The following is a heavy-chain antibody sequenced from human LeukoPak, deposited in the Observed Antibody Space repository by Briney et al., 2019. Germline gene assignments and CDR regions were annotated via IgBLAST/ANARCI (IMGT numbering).Heavy chain of an antibody. Sequence: PGGALRVSCADSAFTVSSNYMTWVRPTPRKGLDWVSLTHVGGSTYYADSVKGRFTITRDNSKNTLYLQMNSLRAEDTAVYYCARAFCGADCYSYYYYAMDVWGQGTTVTVSS. V-gene: IGHV3-66*01. CDR1: AFTVSSNY. CDR3: ARAFCGADCYSYYYYAMDV. J-gene: IGHJ6*02. CDR2: THVGGST. D-gene: IGHD2-21*02.